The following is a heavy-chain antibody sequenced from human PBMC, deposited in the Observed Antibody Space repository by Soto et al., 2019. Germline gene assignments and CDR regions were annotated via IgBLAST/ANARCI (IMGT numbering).Heavy chain of an antibody. Sequence: SETLSLTCTVSGGSISTYYWTWIRQPPGKGLEWIGYIYYSGSTNYNPSLKSRVTISVDTSKNQFSLKLSSVTAADTAVYYCARDVGRLLFDYWGQGTLVTVSS. CDR3: ARDVGRLLFDY. CDR1: GGSISTYY. D-gene: IGHD2-15*01. CDR2: IYYSGST. V-gene: IGHV4-59*01. J-gene: IGHJ4*02.